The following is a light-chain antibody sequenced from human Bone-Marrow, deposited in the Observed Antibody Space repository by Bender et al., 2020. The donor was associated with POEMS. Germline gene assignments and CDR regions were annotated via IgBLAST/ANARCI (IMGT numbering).Light chain of an antibody. CDR3: CSYTPSSHVV. CDR2: DVN. V-gene: IGLV2-11*01. Sequence: QSALTQPRSVSGSPGQSVTISCTGTSSDVGGYNYVSWYQQHPGKAPKLMIYDVNKRPSGVPDRFSGSKSVNTASLTISGLQAEDEADYYCCSYTPSSHVVFGGGTKLTVL. CDR1: SSDVGGYNY. J-gene: IGLJ2*01.